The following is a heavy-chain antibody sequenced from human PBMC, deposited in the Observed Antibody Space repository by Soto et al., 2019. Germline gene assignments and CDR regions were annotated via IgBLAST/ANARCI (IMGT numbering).Heavy chain of an antibody. Sequence: ASVKVSCKASGYTFTGYYMHWVRQAPGQGLEWMGWINPNSGGTNYAQKFQGWVTMTRDTSISTAYMELSRLRSDDTAVYYCARSGAPRGYCSGGSCPFDPWGKGTLVTVSS. V-gene: IGHV1-2*04. CDR1: GYTFTGYY. CDR2: INPNSGGT. J-gene: IGHJ5*02. D-gene: IGHD2-15*01. CDR3: ARSGAPRGYCSGGSCPFDP.